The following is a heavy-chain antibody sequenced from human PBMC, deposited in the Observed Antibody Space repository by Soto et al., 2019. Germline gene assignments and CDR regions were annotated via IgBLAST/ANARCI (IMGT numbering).Heavy chain of an antibody. V-gene: IGHV1-46*03. Sequence: QVQLVQSGAEVKKPGASVKVSCKASGYTFTSYYMHWVRQAPGQGLEWMGIINPSGGSRSYAQKFQGRVTMTRDTSTSTVYMELSSLRSEDTAVYYCAKEYSSSWYYMDVWGKGTTVTVSS. J-gene: IGHJ6*03. CDR3: AKEYSSSWYYMDV. CDR2: INPSGGSR. D-gene: IGHD6-13*01. CDR1: GYTFTSYY.